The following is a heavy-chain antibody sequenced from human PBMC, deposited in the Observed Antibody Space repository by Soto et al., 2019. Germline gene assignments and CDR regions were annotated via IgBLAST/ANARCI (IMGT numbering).Heavy chain of an antibody. CDR1: GGSISSYY. CDR3: AKGGTYYFDS. Sequence: SETLSLTRTVSGGSISSYYWSWIRQSAGKGLEWIGRLYTRGTTDYNPSLKSRVTMSIDTSKNRVSLSLTSVTAADTAVYYCAKGGTYYFDSWGQGIVVTVSS. J-gene: IGHJ4*02. D-gene: IGHD3-16*01. CDR2: LYTRGTT. V-gene: IGHV4-4*07.